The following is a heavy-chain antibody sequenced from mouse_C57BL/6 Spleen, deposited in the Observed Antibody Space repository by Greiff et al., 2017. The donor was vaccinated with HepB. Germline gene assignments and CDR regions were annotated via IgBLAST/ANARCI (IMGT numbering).Heavy chain of an antibody. D-gene: IGHD1-1*01. CDR2: IYPGDGDT. V-gene: IGHV1-82*01. J-gene: IGHJ2*01. CDR1: GYAFSSSW. Sequence: VKLMESGPELVKPGASVKISCKASGYAFSSSWMNWVKQRPGKGLEWIGRIYPGDGDTNYNGKFKGKATLTADKSSSTAYMQLSSLTSEDSAVYFCARDAYYGSSYFDYWGQGTTLTVSS. CDR3: ARDAYYGSSYFDY.